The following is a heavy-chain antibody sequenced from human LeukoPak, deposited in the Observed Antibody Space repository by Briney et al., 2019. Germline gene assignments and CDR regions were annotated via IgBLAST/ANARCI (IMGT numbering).Heavy chain of an antibody. Sequence: GGSLRLSCAASGFTFSSYAMSWVRQAPGKGLEWVAGISGSGGSTHYADSVKGRFTISRDNSKNTLYLQMNSLRAEDTAVYYCAKDSFPGSSGWYYFDYWGQGTLVTVSS. CDR1: GFTFSSYA. V-gene: IGHV3-23*01. J-gene: IGHJ4*02. CDR3: AKDSFPGSSGWYYFDY. D-gene: IGHD6-19*01. CDR2: ISGSGGST.